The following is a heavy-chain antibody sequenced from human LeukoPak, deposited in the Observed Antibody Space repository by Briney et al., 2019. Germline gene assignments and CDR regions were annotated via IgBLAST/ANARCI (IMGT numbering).Heavy chain of an antibody. CDR2: IYYSGTT. D-gene: IGHD1-26*01. J-gene: IGHJ5*02. CDR1: GGSITSSSSY. V-gene: IGHV4-39*02. CDR3: ARDRELAALDP. Sequence: PSQTLSLTCPVSGGSITSSSSYWGWIRQPPGKGLEWIGTIYYSGTTYYNPSLKSRVTISVDTSKNQFSLKLSSVTAPDTAVYYCARDRELAALDPWGQGTLVIVSS.